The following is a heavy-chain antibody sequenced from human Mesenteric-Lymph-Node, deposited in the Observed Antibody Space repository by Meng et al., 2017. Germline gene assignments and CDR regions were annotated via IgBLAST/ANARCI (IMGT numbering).Heavy chain of an antibody. V-gene: IGHV1-46*01. CDR1: GYTFTSYY. J-gene: IGHJ4*02. CDR3: ARDQVVRGVSYYFDY. D-gene: IGHD3-10*01. Sequence: ASVNVSCKASGYTFTSYYMHWVRQAPGQGLEWMGIINPSGGSTSYAQKFQGRVTITADKSTSTAYMELSSLRSEDTAVYYCARDQVVRGVSYYFDYWGQGTLVTVSS. CDR2: INPSGGST.